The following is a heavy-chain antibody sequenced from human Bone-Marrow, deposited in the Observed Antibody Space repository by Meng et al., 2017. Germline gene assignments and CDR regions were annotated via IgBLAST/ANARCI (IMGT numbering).Heavy chain of an antibody. Sequence: SVKVSCKASGGTFSSYAISWVRQAPGQGLEWMGGIIPIFGTANYAQKFQCRVTITADESTSTAYMELSSLRSEDTAVYYCARVRNSGYERPFDYWGQGTLVTVSS. CDR1: GGTFSSYA. CDR2: IIPIFGTA. V-gene: IGHV1-69*13. D-gene: IGHD5-12*01. J-gene: IGHJ4*02. CDR3: ARVRNSGYERPFDY.